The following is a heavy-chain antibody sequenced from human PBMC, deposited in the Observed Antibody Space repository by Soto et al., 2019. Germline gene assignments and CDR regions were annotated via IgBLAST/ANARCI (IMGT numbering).Heavy chain of an antibody. CDR2: ISYDESDK. Sequence: PGGSLRLSCAASGFRFSTYAMHWVRQAPGKGLEWVAVISYDESDKLYADSVKGRFTISKDNTKNTLYLQMNSLRADDTAVYYCAGRLRGYWGQGTLVTVSS. CDR3: AGRLRGY. V-gene: IGHV3-30*03. D-gene: IGHD5-12*01. J-gene: IGHJ4*02. CDR1: GFRFSTYA.